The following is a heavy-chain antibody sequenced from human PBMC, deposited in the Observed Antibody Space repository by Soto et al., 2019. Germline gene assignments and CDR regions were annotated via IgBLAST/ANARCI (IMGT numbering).Heavy chain of an antibody. J-gene: IGHJ4*02. V-gene: IGHV4-39*01. CDR1: GGSISSRTFW. D-gene: IGHD4-4*01. CDR2: MYYSGSS. Sequence: QLQLQESGPGLVKPSETLSLTCSVSGGSISSRTFWWAWIRQPPGKGLEWIGDMYYSGSSYSSPSLKRRVTLSVDTSKNQLSLKLNSVTAADTAVYYCARHPRDDYNYGGSGIFDYWGQGPLVTVSS. CDR3: ARHPRDDYNYGGSGIFDY.